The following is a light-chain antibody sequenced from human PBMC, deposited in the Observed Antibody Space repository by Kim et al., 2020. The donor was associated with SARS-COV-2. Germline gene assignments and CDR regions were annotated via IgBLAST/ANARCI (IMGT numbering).Light chain of an antibody. CDR2: QDS. CDR3: QAWDSSTDV. V-gene: IGLV3-1*01. J-gene: IGLJ1*01. Sequence: SYELTQPPSVSVSPGQTASITCSGDKLGDKYACWYQQKPGQSPVLVIYQDSKRPSGIPERFSGSTSGNTATLTISGTQAMDEADYYCQAWDSSTDVFGTG. CDR1: KLGDKY.